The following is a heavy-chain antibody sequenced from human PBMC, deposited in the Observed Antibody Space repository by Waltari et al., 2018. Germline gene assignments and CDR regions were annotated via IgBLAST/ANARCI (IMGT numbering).Heavy chain of an antibody. CDR3: ARLGGIKGGQRGYFDL. CDR2: IYHSGRT. CDR1: GYSISSGYY. D-gene: IGHD3-10*01. Sequence: QVQLQESGPGLVKPSETLSLTCAVSGYSISSGYYWGWIRQPPGKGLEWIGSIYHSGRTYYNPSLKSRVTIAVDTSKNQFSLKLSSVTAADTAVYYCARLGGIKGGQRGYFDLWGRGTLVTVSS. J-gene: IGHJ2*01. V-gene: IGHV4-38-2*01.